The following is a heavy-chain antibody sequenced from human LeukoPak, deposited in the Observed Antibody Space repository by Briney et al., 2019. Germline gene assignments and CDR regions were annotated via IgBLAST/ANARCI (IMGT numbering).Heavy chain of an antibody. Sequence: GGSLRLSCAVSGFTFSRYAMSWVHQAPGKGLEWVSVISGSGGSTYYADSVKGRFTISRDNSKNTLYLQMNSLRAEDTAVYYCAKSPCTSCSHRFDYWGQGTLVTVSS. CDR1: GFTFSRYA. CDR2: ISGSGGST. J-gene: IGHJ4*02. CDR3: AKSPCTSCSHRFDY. D-gene: IGHD2-2*01. V-gene: IGHV3-23*01.